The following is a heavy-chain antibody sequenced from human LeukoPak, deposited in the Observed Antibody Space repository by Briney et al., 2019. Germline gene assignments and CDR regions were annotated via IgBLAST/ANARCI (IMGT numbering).Heavy chain of an antibody. J-gene: IGHJ4*02. Sequence: GRSLRLCCAASGFTFSTYGMHWVRQASGKGLEWVAVIWYDGGNKYYSDSVKGRFTISRDNSKNTVSLQMNSLRAEDTAVYYCARGQYSPDYWGQGTVVTVSS. D-gene: IGHD2-15*01. V-gene: IGHV3-33*01. CDR1: GFTFSTYG. CDR3: ARGQYSPDY. CDR2: IWYDGGNK.